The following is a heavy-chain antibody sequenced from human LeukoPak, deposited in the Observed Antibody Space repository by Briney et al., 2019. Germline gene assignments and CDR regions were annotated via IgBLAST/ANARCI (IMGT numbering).Heavy chain of an antibody. V-gene: IGHV4-39*07. J-gene: IGHJ3*02. CDR1: GGSITSSTYY. Sequence: SETLSLTCTVYGGSITSSTYYWGWIRQPPGKGLEWIGSTYYTGSTYYNPSLKSRVTISIDTSNNQFSLNLTSVTAADTAVYFCARDKIVRAAHDAFDIWGQGTMVTVSS. CDR3: ARDKIVRAAHDAFDI. D-gene: IGHD3-10*01. CDR2: TYYTGST.